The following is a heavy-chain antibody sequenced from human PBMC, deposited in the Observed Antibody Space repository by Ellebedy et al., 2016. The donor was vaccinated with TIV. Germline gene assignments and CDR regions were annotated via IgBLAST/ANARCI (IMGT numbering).Heavy chain of an antibody. D-gene: IGHD1-1*01. V-gene: IGHV3-7*03. CDR3: ARWNLPFDY. Sequence: GGSLRLSXAASGFTFSGYAMNWVRQAPGKGLEWVANINQDGSGGYYADSVKGRFTISRDNAKNSLYLQMNSLRAEDTAVYYCARWNLPFDYWGQGTLVTVSS. CDR1: GFTFSGYA. CDR2: INQDGSGG. J-gene: IGHJ4*02.